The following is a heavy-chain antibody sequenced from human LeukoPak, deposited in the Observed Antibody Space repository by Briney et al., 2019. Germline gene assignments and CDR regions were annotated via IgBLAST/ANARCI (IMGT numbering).Heavy chain of an antibody. Sequence: ASVKVSCKASGYTFISYQMHWVRQAPGQGLEWMGIINPTGGSTSHAQKFQGRVTMTRDTSTSTVYMELSSLRSEDTAVYYCARKGSSSCFDHWGQGTLVTVSS. V-gene: IGHV1-46*01. CDR3: ARKGSSSCFDH. CDR2: INPTGGST. CDR1: GYTFISYQ. D-gene: IGHD6-6*01. J-gene: IGHJ4*02.